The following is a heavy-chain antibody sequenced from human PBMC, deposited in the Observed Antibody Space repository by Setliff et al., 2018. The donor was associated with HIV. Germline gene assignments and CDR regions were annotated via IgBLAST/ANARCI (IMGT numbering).Heavy chain of an antibody. CDR3: ARHRMGGGLYYYYMDV. CDR2: INYSGST. J-gene: IGHJ6*03. D-gene: IGHD3-16*01. Sequence: SETLSLTCTISGGSISAESYSWAWIRQPPGKGLEWIGAINYSGSTNYNPSLKSRVTISVDTSKNQFSLKLSSVTAADTAVYYCARHRMGGGLYYYYMDVWGKGTTVTVSS. V-gene: IGHV4-39*01. CDR1: GGSISAESYS.